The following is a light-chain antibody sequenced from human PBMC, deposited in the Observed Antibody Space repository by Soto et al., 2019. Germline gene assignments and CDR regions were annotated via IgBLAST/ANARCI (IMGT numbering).Light chain of an antibody. J-gene: IGLJ2*01. Sequence: QSALTQPASVSGSPGQSITISCTGTSSDIGTYKYGSWFQLHPGKAPKLIIFEVSNRPSGISDRFSGFKSANTAYLTISGVQPEDEADYHCSSYTTIKTVVFGGGTKLTV. V-gene: IGLV2-14*01. CDR2: EVS. CDR3: SSYTTIKTVV. CDR1: SSDIGTYKY.